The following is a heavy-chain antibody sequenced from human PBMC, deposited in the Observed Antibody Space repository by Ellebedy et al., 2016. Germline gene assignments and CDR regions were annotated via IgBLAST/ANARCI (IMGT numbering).Heavy chain of an antibody. CDR3: AKVRGPRDYYYYGMDV. J-gene: IGHJ6*02. D-gene: IGHD3-10*01. CDR2: ITGSGGTT. Sequence: GGSLRLXXATSGFTFSSYAMSWVRQAPGKGLEWVSRITGSGGTTNSADSVKGRFSISRDNSRNTLYLQMNSLTAEDTAVYYCAKVRGPRDYYYYGMDVWGRGTTVTVSS. CDR1: GFTFSSYA. V-gene: IGHV3-23*01.